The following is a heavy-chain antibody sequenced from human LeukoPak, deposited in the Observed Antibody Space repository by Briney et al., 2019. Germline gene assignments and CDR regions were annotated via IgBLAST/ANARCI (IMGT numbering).Heavy chain of an antibody. J-gene: IGHJ6*02. V-gene: IGHV5-51*01. CDR1: GYSFTSYW. Sequence: GESLKISCKGSGYSFTSYWIGWVRQMPGKGLEWMGIIYPGDSESRNSPSFQGQVTISADKSISTAYLQWSTLKASDTAMYYCARGYCSGGSCYSSGMDVWGQGTTVTVSS. CDR2: IYPGDSES. D-gene: IGHD2-15*01. CDR3: ARGYCSGGSCYSSGMDV.